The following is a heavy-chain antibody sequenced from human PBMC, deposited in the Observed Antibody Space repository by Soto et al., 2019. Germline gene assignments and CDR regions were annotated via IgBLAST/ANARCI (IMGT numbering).Heavy chain of an antibody. CDR1: GFTSGSYG. V-gene: IGHV3-33*01. J-gene: IGHJ6*01. Sequence: LRLSCAVSGFTSGSYGMHWVRQAPGQGLEWVAVIWYDGSNKYYADSVTGRFTISRDHSKNTLYLQMNSLRAEDTAGYFCAREPAECGGDYFLANHVCG. CDR2: IWYDGSNK. D-gene: IGHD2-21*02. CDR3: AREPAECGGDYFLANHV.